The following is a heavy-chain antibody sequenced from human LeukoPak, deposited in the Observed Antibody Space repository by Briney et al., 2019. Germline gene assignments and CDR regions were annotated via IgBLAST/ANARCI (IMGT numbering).Heavy chain of an antibody. Sequence: ASVKVSCKASGYSFTRHYMHWVRQAPGQGLEWMGWISAYNGNTNYAQKFQGRVTMTRDMSTSTVYMELSSLRSEDTAVYYCARGGSYSDPDFDYWGQGTLVTVSS. V-gene: IGHV1-46*01. CDR2: ISAYNGNT. CDR1: GYSFTRHY. D-gene: IGHD1-26*01. J-gene: IGHJ4*02. CDR3: ARGGSYSDPDFDY.